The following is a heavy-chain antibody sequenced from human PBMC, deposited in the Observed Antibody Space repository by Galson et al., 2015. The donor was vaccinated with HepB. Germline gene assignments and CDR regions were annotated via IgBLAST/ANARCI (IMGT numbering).Heavy chain of an antibody. CDR3: ARACGSAACPLYFDY. V-gene: IGHV3-30-3*01. J-gene: IGHJ4*02. D-gene: IGHD2-21*01. CDR1: GLTFGIYT. Sequence: SLRLSCAASGLTFGIYTMHWVRQAPGKGLEWVAVISYDGSNKYYTDSVKGRFTISRDNSKNTLYLQMNSLRADDTAVYYCARACGSAACPLYFDYWGQGILVTVSS. CDR2: ISYDGSNK.